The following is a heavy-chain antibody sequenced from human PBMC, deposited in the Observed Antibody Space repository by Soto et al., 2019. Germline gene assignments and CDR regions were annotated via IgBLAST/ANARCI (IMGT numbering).Heavy chain of an antibody. D-gene: IGHD3-10*01. CDR2: ISYDGSNK. CDR3: AKDSTVRRWGITMVRGVNGPFDY. J-gene: IGHJ4*02. Sequence: QVQLVESGGGVVQPGRSLRLSCAASGFTFSSYGMHWVRQAPGKGLEWVAVISYDGSNKYYADSVKGRFTISRDNSKNTLYLQMNSLRAEDTAVYYCAKDSTVRRWGITMVRGVNGPFDYWGQGTLVTVSS. CDR1: GFTFSSYG. V-gene: IGHV3-30*18.